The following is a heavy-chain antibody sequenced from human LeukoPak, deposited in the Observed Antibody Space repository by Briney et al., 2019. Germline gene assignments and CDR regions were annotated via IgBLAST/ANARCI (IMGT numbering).Heavy chain of an antibody. CDR1: GYTFTSYY. CDR3: ARARPQLLWFGELYRLNYFDY. D-gene: IGHD3-10*01. J-gene: IGHJ4*02. Sequence: ASVKVSCKASGYTFTSYYMHWVQQAPGQGLEWMGIINPSGGSTSYAQKFQGRVTMTRDTSTSTVYMELSSLRSEDTAVYYCARARPQLLWFGELYRLNYFDYWGQGTLVTVSS. CDR2: INPSGGST. V-gene: IGHV1-46*03.